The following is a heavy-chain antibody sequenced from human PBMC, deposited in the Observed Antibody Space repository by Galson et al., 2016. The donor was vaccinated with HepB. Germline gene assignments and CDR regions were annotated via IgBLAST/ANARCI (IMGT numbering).Heavy chain of an antibody. CDR2: ISTDAINK. CDR1: GFTFSDYY. D-gene: IGHD2-2*01. Sequence: SLRLSCAASGFTFSDYYMSWIRQAPGKGLEWVAAISTDAINKYYADSVRGRFTISRDDPKNTLYLQMNSLRPEDTAVYYCARPRASNYYYYGMDVWGQGTTVAVSS. V-gene: IGHV3-30*03. J-gene: IGHJ6*02. CDR3: ARPRASNYYYYGMDV.